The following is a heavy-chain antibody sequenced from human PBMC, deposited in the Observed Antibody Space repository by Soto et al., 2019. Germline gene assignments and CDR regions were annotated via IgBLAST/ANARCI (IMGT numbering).Heavy chain of an antibody. CDR1: GFTFSSYA. J-gene: IGHJ4*02. CDR2: ISGSGGST. Sequence: GGSLRLSCAASGFTFSSYAMSWVRQAPGKGLEWVSAISGSGGSTYYADSVKGRFTISRDNSKNTLYLQMNSLRAEDTAVYYCAKSGCYDERPSRFDYWGQGTLVTVSS. D-gene: IGHD5-12*01. V-gene: IGHV3-23*01. CDR3: AKSGCYDERPSRFDY.